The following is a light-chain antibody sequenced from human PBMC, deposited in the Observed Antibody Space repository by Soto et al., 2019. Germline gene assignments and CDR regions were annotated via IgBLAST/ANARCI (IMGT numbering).Light chain of an antibody. CDR1: QSLSSRN. J-gene: IGKJ5*01. Sequence: ELVLTQSPGPLSLSPGERATLSCRGSQSLSSRNLAWYQQKPGQAPRPLIYGVSSRATGIPDRFSGSGSGTDFTLTITSLEPEDVAVYYCQQRYNWPPTLGQGTRLEIK. CDR3: QQRYNWPPT. V-gene: IGKV3D-20*02. CDR2: GVS.